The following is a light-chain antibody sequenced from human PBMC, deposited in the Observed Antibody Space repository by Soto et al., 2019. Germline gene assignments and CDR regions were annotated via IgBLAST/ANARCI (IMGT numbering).Light chain of an antibody. Sequence: EIVMTQSPGTLSLSPGERATISCRASQVIGSRYLAWYHQKSGQAPRLLIYGASSRATGIPDRFSGSGSGTDFTLTISRLEPEDFGVYYCQPFGSSIPYTFGQGTKLEIK. CDR2: GAS. CDR3: QPFGSSIPYT. V-gene: IGKV3-20*01. J-gene: IGKJ2*01. CDR1: QVIGSRY.